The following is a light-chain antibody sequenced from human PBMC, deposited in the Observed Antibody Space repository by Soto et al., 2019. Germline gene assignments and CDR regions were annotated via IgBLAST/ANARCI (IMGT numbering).Light chain of an antibody. CDR3: LQYRSYWT. J-gene: IGKJ1*01. Sequence: DIQMTQSPSTLSASVGDRVSITCRASQSISRQLAWYQQKPGKAPNILIYHASNLETGVPSRFTGSGSGTEFTLTISSLQPDDVATYYCLQYRSYWTFGQGTKVEVK. CDR1: QSISRQ. V-gene: IGKV1-5*03. CDR2: HAS.